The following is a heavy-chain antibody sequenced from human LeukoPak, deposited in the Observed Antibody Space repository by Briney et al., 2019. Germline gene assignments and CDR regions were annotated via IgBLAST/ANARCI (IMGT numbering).Heavy chain of an antibody. V-gene: IGHV4-39*07. J-gene: IGHJ3*02. CDR3: ARAYYDFWSGSLDAFDI. CDR1: GGSISTSNYY. D-gene: IGHD3-3*01. Sequence: SETLSLTCTVSGGSISTSNYYWSWIRQPPGKGLEWIGEINHSGSTNYNPSLKSRVTISVDTSKNQFSLKLSSVTAADTAVYYCARAYYDFWSGSLDAFDIWGQGTMVTVSS. CDR2: INHSGST.